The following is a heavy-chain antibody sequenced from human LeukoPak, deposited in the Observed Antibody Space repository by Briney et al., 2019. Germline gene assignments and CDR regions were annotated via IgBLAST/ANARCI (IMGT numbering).Heavy chain of an antibody. CDR2: ISGNGDST. V-gene: IGHV3-23*01. CDR1: GFTFRNYD. CDR3: ARALPSPLYSGSYADAFDI. D-gene: IGHD1-26*01. Sequence: GGSLRLSCAASGFTFRNYDMSWVRQAPGKGLEWVSAISGNGDSTYYVDSVKGRFTISRDNSKNTLYLQMNSLRAEDTAVYYCARALPSPLYSGSYADAFDIWGQGTMVTVSS. J-gene: IGHJ3*02.